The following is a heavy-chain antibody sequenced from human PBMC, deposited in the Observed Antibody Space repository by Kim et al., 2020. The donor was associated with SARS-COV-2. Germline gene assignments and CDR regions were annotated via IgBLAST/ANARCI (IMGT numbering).Heavy chain of an antibody. D-gene: IGHD2-15*01. V-gene: IGHV3-30*02. CDR2: K. Sequence: KYYADSVKGRFTISRDNSKNTLYLQMNSLRAEETAVYCCAKQGAKGGFDPWGQGTLVTVSS. CDR3: AKQGAKGGFDP. J-gene: IGHJ5*02.